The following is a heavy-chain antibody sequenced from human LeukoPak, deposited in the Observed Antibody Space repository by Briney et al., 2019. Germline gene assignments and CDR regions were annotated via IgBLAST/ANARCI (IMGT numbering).Heavy chain of an antibody. CDR2: IYSGETT. Sequence: GGSLRLSCAASGFTFRSYWMAWVRQAQGTGLEWVSLIYSGETTYYADSVRGRFTISRDKSQNILYLQMNRLRVEDTAVYYCARISGGSFDIWGQGTMVTVYS. CDR1: GFTFRSYW. V-gene: IGHV3-23*03. CDR3: ARISGGSFDI. J-gene: IGHJ3*02. D-gene: IGHD3-10*01.